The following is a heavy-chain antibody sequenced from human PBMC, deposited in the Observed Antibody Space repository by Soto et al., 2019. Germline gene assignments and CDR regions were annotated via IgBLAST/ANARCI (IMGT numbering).Heavy chain of an antibody. CDR3: ANSAGDYGSGSGAVPHGFDY. Sequence: QVQLVESGGGVVQPGRSLRLSCAASGFTFSSYGMHWVRQAPGKGLEWVAVISYDGSNKYYADSVKGRFTISRDNSKNTLYLQMNSLRAEDTAVYYCANSAGDYGSGSGAVPHGFDYWGQGTLVTVSS. CDR1: GFTFSSYG. D-gene: IGHD3-10*01. CDR2: ISYDGSNK. J-gene: IGHJ4*02. V-gene: IGHV3-30*18.